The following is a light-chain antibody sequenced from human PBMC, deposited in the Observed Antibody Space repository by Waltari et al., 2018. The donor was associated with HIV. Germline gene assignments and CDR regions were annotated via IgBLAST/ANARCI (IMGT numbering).Light chain of an antibody. J-gene: IGLJ1*01. CDR2: RVN. CDR1: SSNIGTNY. CDR3: AAWDDSLNGFYV. V-gene: IGLV1-47*01. Sequence: QSVLTQPPSASATPGQRVTISCSGSSSNIGTNYVFWYQQLPGTAPKLLIFRVNGRPQGVPDRYSGSRSGTAASLVISGLRSEDEAEYYCAAWDDSLNGFYVFGSGTRVTVL.